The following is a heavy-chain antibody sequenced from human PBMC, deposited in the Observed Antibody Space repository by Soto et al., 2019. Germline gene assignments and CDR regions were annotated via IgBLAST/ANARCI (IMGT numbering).Heavy chain of an antibody. D-gene: IGHD6-13*01. CDR2: IYSGGST. V-gene: IGHV3-66*01. CDR1: GFPVSSNY. CDR3: ARDRPGIAAAGNDAFDI. J-gene: IGHJ3*02. Sequence: GGSLRLSCAASGFPVSSNYMSWVRQALGKGLEWVSVIYSGGSTYYADSVKGRFTISRDNSKNTLYLQMNSLRAEDTAVYYCARDRPGIAAAGNDAFDIWGQGTMVTVSS.